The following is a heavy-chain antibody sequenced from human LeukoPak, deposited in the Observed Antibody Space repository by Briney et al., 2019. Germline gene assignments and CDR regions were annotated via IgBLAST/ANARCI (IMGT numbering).Heavy chain of an antibody. CDR3: ARGDYYDSSGYDSDIPFDY. Sequence: SETLSLTCAVYGGSFSGYYWSWIRQPPGKGLEWIGEINHSGSTNYNPSLKSRVTISVDTSKNQFSLKLSSVTAADTAVYYCARGDYYDSSGYDSDIPFDYWGQGTLVTVSS. CDR1: GGSFSGYY. D-gene: IGHD3-22*01. CDR2: INHSGST. J-gene: IGHJ4*02. V-gene: IGHV4-34*01.